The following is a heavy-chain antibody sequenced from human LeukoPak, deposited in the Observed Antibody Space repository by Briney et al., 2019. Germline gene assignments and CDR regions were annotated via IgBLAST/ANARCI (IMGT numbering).Heavy chain of an antibody. J-gene: IGHJ4*02. V-gene: IGHV3-23*01. D-gene: IGHD1-26*01. Sequence: PGGSLRLSSAASGFTFSSYAMSWVRQAPGKGLEWVSAISGSGGSTYYADSVKGRFTISRDNSKNTLYLQMNSLRAEDTAVYYCAKDEWYSGRRPGWGQGTLVTVSS. CDR1: GFTFSSYA. CDR2: ISGSGGST. CDR3: AKDEWYSGRRPG.